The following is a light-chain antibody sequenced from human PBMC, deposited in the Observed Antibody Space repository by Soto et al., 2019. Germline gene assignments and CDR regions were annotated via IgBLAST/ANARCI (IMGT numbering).Light chain of an antibody. CDR3: TSFSNTNSLYV. J-gene: IGLJ1*01. Sequence: QSALTQPASVSGSLGQSITISCTGTGIDIAGYNYISWYQQLPGKAPKLIIYEVTIRPSGISNRFSGSKSGNTASLTISGLQAEDEADYFCTSFSNTNSLYVFGTGTKVTVL. CDR2: EVT. V-gene: IGLV2-14*01. CDR1: GIDIAGYNY.